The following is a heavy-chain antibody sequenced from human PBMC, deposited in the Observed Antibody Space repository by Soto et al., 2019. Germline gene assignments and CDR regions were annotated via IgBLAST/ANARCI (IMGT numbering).Heavy chain of an antibody. CDR1: GFTFSSYG. CDR3: AREGGYSYGAIIDY. J-gene: IGHJ4*02. Sequence: GGSLRLSCAASGFTFSSYGMHWVRQAPGKGLEWVAVIWYDGSNKYYADSVKGRFTISRDNSKNTLYLQMNSLRAEDTAVYYCAREGGYSYGAIIDYWGQGTLVTVSS. CDR2: IWYDGSNK. V-gene: IGHV3-33*01. D-gene: IGHD5-18*01.